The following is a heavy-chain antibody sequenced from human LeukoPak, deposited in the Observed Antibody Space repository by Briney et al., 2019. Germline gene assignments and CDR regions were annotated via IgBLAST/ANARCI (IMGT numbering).Heavy chain of an antibody. CDR2: TYYRSKWYY. CDR1: GDSVSSNSAA. CDR3: ARGLLSLGADS. Sequence: SQTLSLTCAISGDSVSSNSAACNWIRQSPSRGLEWLGRTYYRSKWYYDYAVSVKSRIAINPDTSKNQFSLQLNSVTPEDTAVYYCARGLLSLGADSWGQGTLVTVSS. V-gene: IGHV6-1*01. J-gene: IGHJ4*02. D-gene: IGHD2-21*01.